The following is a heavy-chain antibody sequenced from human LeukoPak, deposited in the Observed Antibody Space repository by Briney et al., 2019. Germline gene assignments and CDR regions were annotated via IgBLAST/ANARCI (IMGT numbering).Heavy chain of an antibody. D-gene: IGHD2-2*01. Sequence: GGSLRLSCAASGFTFSSYAISWVRQAPGKWLEWVSAISGSGGTTYYADSVKGRFTISRDNSKNTLYLQMNSLRAEDTAVYYCAKVRIVVVTAAMRGIDYGGQGTLVAVSS. CDR1: GFTFSSYA. CDR3: AKVRIVVVTAAMRGIDY. CDR2: ISGSGGTT. V-gene: IGHV3-23*01. J-gene: IGHJ4*02.